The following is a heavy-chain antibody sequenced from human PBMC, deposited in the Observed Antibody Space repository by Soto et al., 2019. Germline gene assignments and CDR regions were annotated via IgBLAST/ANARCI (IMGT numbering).Heavy chain of an antibody. CDR2: TGSGTGPG. CDR3: ARRDSGGFYRLFDS. Sequence: SVKVSCKASGGSLSTNPISWVRQAPGQGLEWMGGTGSGTGPGNHAQKFQGRLTVTADKSTSTVYMELTNLSSEDTAVYYCARRDSGGFYRLFDSWGQGTLVTVSS. D-gene: IGHD2-15*01. J-gene: IGHJ4*02. CDR1: GGSLSTNP. V-gene: IGHV1-69*06.